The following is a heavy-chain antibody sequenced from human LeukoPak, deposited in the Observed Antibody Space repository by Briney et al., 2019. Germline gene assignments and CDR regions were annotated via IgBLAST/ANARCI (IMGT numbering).Heavy chain of an antibody. CDR1: GYTFTSYA. D-gene: IGHD6-19*01. J-gene: IGHJ3*02. V-gene: IGHV1-3*01. Sequence: GASVKVSCKASGYTFTSYAMHWVRQAPGQRLEWMGWINAGNGNTKYSQKFQGRVTSTRDTSASTAYMELSSLRSEDTAVYYCARDIAVAASGAFDIWGQGTMVTVSS. CDR2: INAGNGNT. CDR3: ARDIAVAASGAFDI.